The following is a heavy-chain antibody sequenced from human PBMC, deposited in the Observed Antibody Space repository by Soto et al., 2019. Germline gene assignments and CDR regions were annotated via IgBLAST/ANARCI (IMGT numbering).Heavy chain of an antibody. D-gene: IGHD3-22*01. V-gene: IGHV3-21*01. J-gene: IGHJ4*01. CDR2: ISSSSSYI. CDR1: GFTFSSYS. CDR3: AKQGYYDAVFHY. Sequence: PGGSLRLSCAASGFTFSSYSMNWVRQAPGKGLEWVSSISSSSSYIYYADSVKGRFTISRDNSKNTLYLQMDSLRAEDTAVYYCAKQGYYDAVFHYWGQGTMVTVSS.